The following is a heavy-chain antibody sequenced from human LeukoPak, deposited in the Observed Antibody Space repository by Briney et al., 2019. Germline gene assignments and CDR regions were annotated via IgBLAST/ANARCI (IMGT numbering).Heavy chain of an antibody. Sequence: PSETLSLTCTVSGGSILSTIYYWAWIRQPPGKGLEWIGSIHYSGPTYYNPSLKSRVTISIDTSKSQFSLKLSSVTAADTAVYYCARDDSDDYVWGAPRDYWGQGTLVTVSS. CDR1: GGSILSTIYY. CDR2: IHYSGPT. D-gene: IGHD3-16*01. J-gene: IGHJ4*02. CDR3: ARDDSDDYVWGAPRDY. V-gene: IGHV4-39*07.